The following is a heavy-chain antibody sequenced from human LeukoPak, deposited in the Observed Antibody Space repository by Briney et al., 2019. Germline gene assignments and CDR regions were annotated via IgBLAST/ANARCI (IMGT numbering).Heavy chain of an antibody. J-gene: IGHJ3*02. D-gene: IGHD3-10*01. Sequence: ASVKVSCKASGFPFTSYAIHWVRQAPGQRLEWMGWINPKSGGTNYAQKFQGRVTMTRDTSISTAYMDMSSLRSDDTAVYYCARNLWFGESSDAFDMWGQGTMVTVSS. V-gene: IGHV1-2*02. CDR2: INPKSGGT. CDR1: GFPFTSYA. CDR3: ARNLWFGESSDAFDM.